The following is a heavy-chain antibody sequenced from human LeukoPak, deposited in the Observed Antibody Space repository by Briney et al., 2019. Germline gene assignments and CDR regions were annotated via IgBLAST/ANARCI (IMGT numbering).Heavy chain of an antibody. V-gene: IGHV3-30*01. Sequence: GGSLRLSCAASGFTFSSYAMYWVRQAPGKGLEWVAVISYDGSNKYYADSVKGRFTISRDNSKNTLYLQMNSLRAEDTAVYYCARDDGYCSSTSCYRANYMDVWGKGTTVTVSS. J-gene: IGHJ6*03. CDR1: GFTFSSYA. CDR3: ARDDGYCSSTSCYRANYMDV. CDR2: ISYDGSNK. D-gene: IGHD2-2*03.